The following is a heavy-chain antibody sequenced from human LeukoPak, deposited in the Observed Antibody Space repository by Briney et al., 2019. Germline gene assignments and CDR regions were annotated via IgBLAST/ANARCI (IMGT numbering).Heavy chain of an antibody. J-gene: IGHJ4*02. CDR1: GYTFTSYG. D-gene: IGHD3-22*01. V-gene: IGHV1-18*01. CDR2: ISAYNGNT. CDR3: ARGYYYDSSGRSLLPRAVNDY. Sequence: RASVKVSCKASGYTFTSYGISWVRQAPGQGLEWMGWISAYNGNTNYAQKLQGRVTMTTDTSTSTAYMELRSLRSDDTAVYYCARGYYYDSSGRSLLPRAVNDYWGQGTLVTVSS.